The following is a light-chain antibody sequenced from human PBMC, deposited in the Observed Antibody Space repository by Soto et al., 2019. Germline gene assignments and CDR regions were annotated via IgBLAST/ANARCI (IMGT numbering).Light chain of an antibody. CDR3: QQRSN. V-gene: IGKV3-11*01. J-gene: IGKJ4*01. Sequence: EIVLTQSPATLSLSPGERATLSCRASQSVSSYLAWYQQKPGQAPRLLIYDASTRATGIPARFSGSGSGTDFTLTIRSLEPEDLAVYYCQQRSNFGGGTKVEIK. CDR2: DAS. CDR1: QSVSSY.